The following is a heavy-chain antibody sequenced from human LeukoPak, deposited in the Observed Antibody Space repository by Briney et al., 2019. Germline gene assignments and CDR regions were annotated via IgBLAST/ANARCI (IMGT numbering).Heavy chain of an antibody. CDR1: GFTFSSYS. CDR2: ISSSSSTI. Sequence: GGSLRLSCAASGFTFSSYSMNWVRQAPGKGLEWVSYISSSSSTIYYADSVKGRFTISRDNAKTSLYLQMNSLRADDTAIYYCATLDPYIDYWGQGTLVTVSS. J-gene: IGHJ4*02. V-gene: IGHV3-48*04. CDR3: ATLDPYIDY.